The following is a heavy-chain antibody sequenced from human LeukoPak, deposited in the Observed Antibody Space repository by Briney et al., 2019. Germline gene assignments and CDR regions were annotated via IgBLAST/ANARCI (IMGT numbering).Heavy chain of an antibody. D-gene: IGHD3-3*01. V-gene: IGHV3-53*01. Sequence: GGSLRLSCAASGFTVSSNYVSWVRQAPGKGLEWGSVIYSGGSTYYADSVKGRFTISRDNSKNTLYLQMNSLRAEDTAVYYCARGGIPAYDFWSGYNYWGQGTLVTVSS. CDR1: GFTVSSNY. CDR2: IYSGGST. J-gene: IGHJ4*02. CDR3: ARGGIPAYDFWSGYNY.